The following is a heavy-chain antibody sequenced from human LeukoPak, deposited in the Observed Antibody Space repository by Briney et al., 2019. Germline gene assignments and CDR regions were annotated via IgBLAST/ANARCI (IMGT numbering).Heavy chain of an antibody. J-gene: IGHJ3*02. V-gene: IGHV4-34*01. CDR2: IYYSGST. CDR1: GGSFSGYY. D-gene: IGHD1-26*01. Sequence: SSETLSLTCAVYGGSFSGYYWSWIRQPPGKGLEWIGSIYYSGSTYYNPSLKSRVTISVDTSKNQFSLKLSSVTAADTAVYYCARHYRGSDGGFDIWGQGTMVTVSS. CDR3: ARHYRGSDGGFDI.